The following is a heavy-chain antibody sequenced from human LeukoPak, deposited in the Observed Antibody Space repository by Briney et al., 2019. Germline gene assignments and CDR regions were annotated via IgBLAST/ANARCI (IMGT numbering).Heavy chain of an antibody. CDR3: ASGYYYDSSGYCDY. V-gene: IGHV1-69*05. CDR2: IIPIFGTA. Sequence: GASVKVSCKAFGGTFISYAISWVRQAPGQGLEWMGRIIPIFGTANYAQKFQGRVTITTDESTSTAYMELSSLRSEDTAVYYCASGYYYDSSGYCDYWGQGTLVTVSS. D-gene: IGHD3-22*01. CDR1: GGTFISYA. J-gene: IGHJ4*02.